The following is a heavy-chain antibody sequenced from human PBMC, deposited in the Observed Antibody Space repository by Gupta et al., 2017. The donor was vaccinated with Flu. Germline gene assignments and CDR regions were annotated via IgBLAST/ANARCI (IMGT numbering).Heavy chain of an antibody. V-gene: IGHV4-59*01. Sequence: SWIRQSPGKGLEWIGFISDSGGTKYNPFLKSRVSMSLHTSMNQFSLELTSVTAADTAVYFCAREGGHDAFDFWGRGTAVAVSS. J-gene: IGHJ3*01. CDR2: ISDSGGT. CDR3: AREGGHDAFDF. D-gene: IGHD2-15*01.